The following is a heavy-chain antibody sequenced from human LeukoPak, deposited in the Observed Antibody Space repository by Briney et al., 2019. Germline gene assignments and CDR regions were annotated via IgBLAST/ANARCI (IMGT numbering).Heavy chain of an antibody. CDR3: AKEGDYGGKWGDY. Sequence: PGGSLRLSCAASGFTFSSYAMSWVRQAPGKGLEWVSIINKSGGSTNYADSVKGRFTISRDNSENTLYLQVNSLRAEDKALYYCAKEGDYGGKWGDYWGQGTLVTVSS. D-gene: IGHD4-23*01. J-gene: IGHJ4*02. CDR1: GFTFSSYA. CDR2: INKSGGST. V-gene: IGHV3-23*01.